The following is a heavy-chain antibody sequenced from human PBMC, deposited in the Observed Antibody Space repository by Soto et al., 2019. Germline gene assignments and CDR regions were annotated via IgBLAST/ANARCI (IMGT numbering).Heavy chain of an antibody. CDR3: AKDQGSSWYEIDY. Sequence: HPGGSLRLSCAASGFTFSSYGMSWVRQAPGKGLEWVSTISGSGGSTYYADSVKGRFTISRDNSKNTLYLQMNSLRAEDTAVYYCAKDQGSSWYEIDYWGQGTLVTVSS. CDR2: ISGSGGST. V-gene: IGHV3-23*01. J-gene: IGHJ4*02. CDR1: GFTFSSYG. D-gene: IGHD6-13*01.